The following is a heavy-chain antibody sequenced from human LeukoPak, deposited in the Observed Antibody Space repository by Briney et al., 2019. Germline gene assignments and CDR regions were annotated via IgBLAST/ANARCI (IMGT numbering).Heavy chain of an antibody. J-gene: IGHJ4*02. D-gene: IGHD1-26*01. Sequence: GGSLRPSCAASGFTFSSYAMSWVRQAPGKGLEWVSAISGSGTSTYYAESVRGRFTISRDSSKNTLYLQMNSLRAEDTAVYYCAKDNFGIVGATDVLDYWGQGTLVTVSS. CDR2: ISGSGTST. V-gene: IGHV3-23*01. CDR3: AKDNFGIVGATDVLDY. CDR1: GFTFSSYA.